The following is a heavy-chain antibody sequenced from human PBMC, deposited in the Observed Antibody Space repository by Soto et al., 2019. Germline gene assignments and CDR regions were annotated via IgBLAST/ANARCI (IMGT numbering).Heavy chain of an antibody. CDR3: AKSYYDFWSAYQASHYYGMDV. J-gene: IGHJ6*02. V-gene: IGHV3-30*18. D-gene: IGHD3-3*01. CDR1: GFNFNYYG. CDR2: ISYDGENQ. Sequence: GGSLRLSCAASGFNFNYYGIHWVRQAPGKGLEWVAVISYDGENQYYEASVKGRFTISRDNSKNTLYLYMRSLRAEDTAVYYCAKSYYDFWSAYQASHYYGMDVWGQGTTVTVSS.